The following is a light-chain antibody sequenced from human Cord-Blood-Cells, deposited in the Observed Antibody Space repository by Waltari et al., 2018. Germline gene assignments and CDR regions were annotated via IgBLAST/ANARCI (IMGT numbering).Light chain of an antibody. J-gene: IGKJ2*01. CDR3: QQSYSAPYT. CDR1: QSISSY. CDR2: AAS. Sequence: DIQMTQSPSSLSASVGDSVTITCRASQSISSYLNWYQQKPGKAPKLLIYAASSLPSGVPSRCSGSRSGTDYTLTISSLQPEDFAAYYCQQSYSAPYTFGQGTKLEIK. V-gene: IGKV1-39*01.